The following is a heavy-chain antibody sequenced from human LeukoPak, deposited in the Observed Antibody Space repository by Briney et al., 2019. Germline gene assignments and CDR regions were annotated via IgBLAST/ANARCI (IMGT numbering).Heavy chain of an antibody. CDR1: GFTFSSYS. CDR3: ARDRSDYVWGRSFDY. D-gene: IGHD3-16*01. Sequence: GGSLRLSCAASGFTFSSYSMNWVRQAPGKGLEWVSPISSSSSYIYYADSVKGRFTISRDNAKNSLYLQMNSLRAEDTAVYYCARDRSDYVWGRSFDYWGQGTLVTVSS. CDR2: ISSSSSYI. V-gene: IGHV3-21*01. J-gene: IGHJ4*02.